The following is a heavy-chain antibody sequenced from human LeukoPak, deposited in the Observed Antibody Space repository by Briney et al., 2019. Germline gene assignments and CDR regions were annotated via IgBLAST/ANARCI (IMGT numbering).Heavy chain of an antibody. CDR1: GGTFSSYA. J-gene: IGHJ4*02. D-gene: IGHD5-18*01. Sequence: SVKVSCKASGGTFSSYAISWVRQAPGQGLEWMGGIIPIFGTANYAQKFQGRVTITAGESTSTAYMELSSLRSEDTAVYYCATRGYSYGYLDYWGQGTLVTVSS. CDR2: IIPIFGTA. V-gene: IGHV1-69*13. CDR3: ATRGYSYGYLDY.